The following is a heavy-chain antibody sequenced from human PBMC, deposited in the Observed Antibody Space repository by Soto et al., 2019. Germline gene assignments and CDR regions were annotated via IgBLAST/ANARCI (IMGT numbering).Heavy chain of an antibody. CDR3: AKDISSGWGGFDY. CDR2: ISWNSGSI. CDR1: GFTLDDYA. D-gene: IGHD6-19*01. Sequence: EVQLVESGGGLVQTGRSLRLSCAASGFTLDDYAMHWVRQVPGKGLEWVSGISWNSGSIGYADSVKGRFTISRDNAKNSLYLQMNSLRAEDTALYYCAKDISSGWGGFDYWGQGTLVTVSS. V-gene: IGHV3-9*01. J-gene: IGHJ4*02.